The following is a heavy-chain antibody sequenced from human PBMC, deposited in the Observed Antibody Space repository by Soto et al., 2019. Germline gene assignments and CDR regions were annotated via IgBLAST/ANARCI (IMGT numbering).Heavy chain of an antibody. CDR2: TIPILAIT. Sequence: QVHLVQSGAVVKKPGSSMTVSCKTSGATFSTYPVTWVRQAPGQGLEWMGRTIPILAITDYAQKFQGRVTSTVDGSTTTAYMELTSLKFRDTAVYYCAIGGDGSGSGSVFDVWGQGTMVTVSS. J-gene: IGHJ3*01. D-gene: IGHD3-10*01. CDR1: GATFSTYP. V-gene: IGHV1-69*02. CDR3: AIGGDGSGSGSVFDV.